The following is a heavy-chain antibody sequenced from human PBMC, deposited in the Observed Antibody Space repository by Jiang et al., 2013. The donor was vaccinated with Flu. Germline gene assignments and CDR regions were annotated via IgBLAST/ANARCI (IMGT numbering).Heavy chain of an antibody. J-gene: IGHJ4*02. CDR1: GGSMSNYY. CDR2: IYYSGSI. V-gene: IGHV4-59*01. CDR3: ARTEPTTLQKFDS. Sequence: LLKPSETLSLTCIVSGGSMSNYYWSWIRQPPGKGLEWIGYIYYSGSINYNPSLTSRVTISIDTSKNQFSLKLSSVTAADTAVYYCARTEPTTLQKFDSWGQGALVTGS. D-gene: IGHD5-12*01.